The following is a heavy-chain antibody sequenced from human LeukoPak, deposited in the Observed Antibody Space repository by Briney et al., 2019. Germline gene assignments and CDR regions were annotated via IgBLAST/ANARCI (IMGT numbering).Heavy chain of an antibody. Sequence: SETLSLTRTVSGGSISTYYWSWVRQPPGKGLEWIGYIYYSGSTNYNPSLKSRVSISVDTSKNQFSLKLSSVTAADTAVYYCARYYYDSSGYHFDYWGQGTPVTVSS. V-gene: IGHV4-59*01. CDR3: ARYYYDSSGYHFDY. D-gene: IGHD3-22*01. CDR2: IYYSGST. J-gene: IGHJ4*02. CDR1: GGSISTYY.